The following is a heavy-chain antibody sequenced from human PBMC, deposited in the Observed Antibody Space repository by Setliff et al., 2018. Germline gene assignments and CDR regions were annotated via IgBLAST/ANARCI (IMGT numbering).Heavy chain of an antibody. CDR3: ATTRVWIPVLDS. CDR2: IYTGGST. CDR1: GFTVTSNY. V-gene: IGHV3-53*01. J-gene: IGHJ4*02. D-gene: IGHD5-18*01. Sequence: PGGSLRLSCAASGFTVTSNYMSWVRQAPGKGLEWVSVIYTGGSTYYADSVKGRFTISRDNSKNTLYLQMNSLRAEDTAVYYCATTRVWIPVLDSCGQGTLVTVSS.